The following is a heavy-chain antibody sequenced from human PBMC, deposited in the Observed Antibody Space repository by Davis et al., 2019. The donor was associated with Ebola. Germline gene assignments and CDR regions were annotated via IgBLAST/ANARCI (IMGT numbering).Heavy chain of an antibody. D-gene: IGHD3-3*01. CDR1: GGTFSSYA. J-gene: IGHJ6*02. V-gene: IGHV1-69*13. CDR2: IIPIFGTA. CDR3: ARGNNDFWSGYYPMGYYYGMDV. Sequence: AASVKVSCKASGGTFSSYAISWVRQAPGQGLEWMGGIIPIFGTANYAQKFQGRVTITADESTSTAYMELSSLRSEDTAVYYCARGNNDFWSGYYPMGYYYGMDVWGQGTTVTVSS.